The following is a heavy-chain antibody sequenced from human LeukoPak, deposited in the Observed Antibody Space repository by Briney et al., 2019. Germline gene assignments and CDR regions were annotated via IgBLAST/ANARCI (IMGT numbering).Heavy chain of an antibody. D-gene: IGHD3-10*01. V-gene: IGHV4-34*01. CDR2: INHSGST. Sequence: PSETLSLTCAVYGGSFSGYYWSWIRQPPGKGLEWIGEINHSGSTNYNPSLKSRVTISVDTSKNQFSLKLSSVTAADTAVYYCARLWFGDPPDYWGQGTLVTVSS. CDR3: ARLWFGDPPDY. CDR1: GGSFSGYY. J-gene: IGHJ4*02.